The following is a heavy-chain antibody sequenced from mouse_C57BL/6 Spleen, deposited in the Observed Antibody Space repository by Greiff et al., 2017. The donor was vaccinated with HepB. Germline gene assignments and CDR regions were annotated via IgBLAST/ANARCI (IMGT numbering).Heavy chain of an antibody. CDR2: INYDGSST. D-gene: IGHD1-1*01. CDR3: ARVYYCSSLDY. V-gene: IGHV5-16*01. J-gene: IGHJ2*01. Sequence: EVKLVESEGGLVQPGSSMKLSCTASGFTFSDYYMAWVRQVPEKGLEWVANINYDGSSTYYLDSLKSRFIISRDNAKNILYLQMSSLKSEDTATYYCARVYYCSSLDYWGQGTTLTVSS. CDR1: GFTFSDYY.